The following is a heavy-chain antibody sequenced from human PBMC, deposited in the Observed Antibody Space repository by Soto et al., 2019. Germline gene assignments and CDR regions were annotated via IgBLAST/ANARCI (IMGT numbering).Heavy chain of an antibody. CDR3: ARGAKYYDFWSGYSQYHYYYYGMDV. D-gene: IGHD3-3*01. CDR2: IIPICGTA. J-gene: IGHJ6*02. CDR1: GGTFSSYA. V-gene: IGHV1-69*01. Sequence: QVQLVQSGAEVKKPGSSVKVSCTASGGTFSSYAISWVRQAPGQGLEWMGGIIPICGTANYAQKFQGRVTITADESTSRAYMELSSVSSEDTAVYYCARGAKYYDFWSGYSQYHYYYYGMDVGGQGTTVTVSS.